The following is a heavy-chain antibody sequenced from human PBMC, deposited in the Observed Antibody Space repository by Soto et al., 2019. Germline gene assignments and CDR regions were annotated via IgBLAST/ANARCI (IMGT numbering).Heavy chain of an antibody. Sequence: PGGSLRLSCAASGFTFSSYGMHWVRQAPGKGLEWVAVISYDGSNKYYADSVKGRFTISRDNSKNTLYLQMNSLRAEDTAVYYCARNYDYVWGSLGWGQGTLVTVSS. CDR3: ARNYDYVWGSLG. D-gene: IGHD3-16*01. J-gene: IGHJ4*02. CDR1: GFTFSSYG. V-gene: IGHV3-30*03. CDR2: ISYDGSNK.